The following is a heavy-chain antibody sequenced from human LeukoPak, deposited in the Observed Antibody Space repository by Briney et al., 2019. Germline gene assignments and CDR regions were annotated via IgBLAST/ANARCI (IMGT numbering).Heavy chain of an antibody. D-gene: IGHD1-26*01. V-gene: IGHV1-46*01. CDR3: AKEADGGSYFDI. Sequence: ASVKVSCKASGYTFTGYYIHWVRQAPGQGLEWIGIVNPRGGATSYAQNFQGRVTVTRDMSTTTVYMDLSSLRSEDTAVYFCAKEADGGSYFDIWGQGTLITVSS. CDR1: GYTFTGYY. J-gene: IGHJ4*02. CDR2: VNPRGGAT.